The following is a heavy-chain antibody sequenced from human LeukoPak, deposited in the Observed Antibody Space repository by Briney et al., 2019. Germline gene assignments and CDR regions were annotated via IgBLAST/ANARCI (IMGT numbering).Heavy chain of an antibody. D-gene: IGHD1-26*01. J-gene: IGHJ4*02. CDR3: ARDFRSGSYKHGYYFDY. CDR2: IYTSGST. V-gene: IGHV4-61*02. Sequence: SETLSLTCTVSGGSISSSSYYRSWIRQPAGKGLEWIGRIYTSGSTNYNPSLKSRVTISVDTSKNQFSLKLSSVTAVDTAVYYCARDFRSGSYKHGYYFDYWGQGTLVTVSS. CDR1: GGSISSSSYY.